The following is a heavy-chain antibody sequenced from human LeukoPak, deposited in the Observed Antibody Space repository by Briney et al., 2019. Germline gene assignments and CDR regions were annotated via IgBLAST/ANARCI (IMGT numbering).Heavy chain of an antibody. CDR2: IKSAIDGGAT. CDR1: GFTFSSTW. CDR3: TTGGDVIVAGTRAFDI. Sequence: GGSLRLSCAASGFTFSSTWMNWVRQAPGKGLEWVGRIKSAIDGGATDYAAPVQGRFTISRDDSQATLYLQMNGLRTEDTAVYYCTTGGDVIVAGTRAFDIWGQGTMVTVSS. J-gene: IGHJ3*02. D-gene: IGHD5-12*01. V-gene: IGHV3-15*07.